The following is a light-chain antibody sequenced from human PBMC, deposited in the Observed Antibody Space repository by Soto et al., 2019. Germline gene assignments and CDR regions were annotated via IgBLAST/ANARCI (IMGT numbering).Light chain of an antibody. CDR3: NNYGGSPIT. V-gene: IGKV3-15*01. CDR1: QSVSSN. J-gene: IGKJ5*01. CDR2: GAS. Sequence: IVMTQSPANLFVSPCERATLSCRASQSVSSNLAWYQQKPGQANRLLIYGASTRATGIPARFSGSGSGTDFTLTISRLEPEEFAVYYCNNYGGSPITVGNGTRLAIK.